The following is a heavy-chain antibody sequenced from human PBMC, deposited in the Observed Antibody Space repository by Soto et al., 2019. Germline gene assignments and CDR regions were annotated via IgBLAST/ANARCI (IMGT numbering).Heavy chain of an antibody. Sequence: ASVKVSCKASGYTFTGYYMHWVRQAPGQGLEWMGWINPNSGGANYAQKFQGRVTMTRDTSISTAYMELSRLRSDDTAVYYCARVGANKYYDFWSGYLQPFGYWGQGTLVTVS. D-gene: IGHD3-3*01. CDR2: INPNSGGA. J-gene: IGHJ4*02. CDR1: GYTFTGYY. CDR3: ARVGANKYYDFWSGYLQPFGY. V-gene: IGHV1-2*02.